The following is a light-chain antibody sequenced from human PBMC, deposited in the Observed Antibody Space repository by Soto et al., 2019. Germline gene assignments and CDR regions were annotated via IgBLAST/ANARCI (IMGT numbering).Light chain of an antibody. V-gene: IGKV1-39*01. CDR3: KHSYSNPLH. Sequence: DIEMTQSPCSLSASVGYRVTMTFLASQSISSYLNWYQQKPGKAPKLLIYAASSLQSGVPSRFSGSGSGTDFTLNIRSLQPEDFETYYRKHSYSNPLHFAGGTXVEIK. J-gene: IGKJ4*01. CDR1: QSISSY. CDR2: AAS.